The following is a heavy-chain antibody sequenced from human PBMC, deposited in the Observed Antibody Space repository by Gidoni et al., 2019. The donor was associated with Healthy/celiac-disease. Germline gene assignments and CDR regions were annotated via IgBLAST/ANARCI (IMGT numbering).Heavy chain of an antibody. CDR2: ISAYNGNT. CDR3: AIGDLWSGYPIYFDY. D-gene: IGHD3-3*01. CDR1: GYTFTRYG. V-gene: IGHV1-18*01. J-gene: IGHJ4*02. Sequence: VQLVQSVAEVKKPGASVKVSCKASGYTFTRYGISWVRQAPGQGLEWMGWISAYNGNTNYAQKIQGRVTMTTDTYTSTAYMELRSLRSDDTAVYYCAIGDLWSGYPIYFDYWGQGTLVTVSS.